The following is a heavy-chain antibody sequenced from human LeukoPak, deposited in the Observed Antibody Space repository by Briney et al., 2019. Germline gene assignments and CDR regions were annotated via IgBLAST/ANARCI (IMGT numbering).Heavy chain of an antibody. CDR1: GFTFSSYW. J-gene: IGHJ4*02. CDR3: ARELRAVGANFLDY. CDR2: IKQDGSEK. D-gene: IGHD1-26*01. Sequence: PGGSLRLSCAASGFTFSSYWMSWVRQAPGKGLEWVANIKQDGSEKYYVDSVKGRFTISRDNAKNSLYLQMNSLRGEDTAVYYCARELRAVGANFLDYWGQGTLVTVSS. V-gene: IGHV3-7*01.